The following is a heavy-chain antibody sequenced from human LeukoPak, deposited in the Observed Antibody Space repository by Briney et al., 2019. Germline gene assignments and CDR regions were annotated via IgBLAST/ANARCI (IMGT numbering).Heavy chain of an antibody. CDR1: GGSFSGYY. J-gene: IGHJ4*02. CDR3: ARGRRYCSSTSCYGYWFDY. V-gene: IGHV4-34*01. CDR2: INHSGST. D-gene: IGHD2-2*01. Sequence: PSETLSLTCAVYGGSFSGYYWSWIRQPPGKGLEWIGEINHSGSTNYNPSLKRRVTISVDTSKNQFSLKLSSVTAADTAVYYCARGRRYCSSTSCYGYWFDYWGQGTLVTVSS.